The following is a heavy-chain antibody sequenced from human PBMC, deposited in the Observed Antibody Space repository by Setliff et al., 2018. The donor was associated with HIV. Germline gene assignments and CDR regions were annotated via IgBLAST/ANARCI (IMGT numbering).Heavy chain of an antibody. CDR1: GGSISSSGYY. V-gene: IGHV4-31*03. Sequence: SETLSLTCSVSGGSISSSGYYWSWIRQHPGKGLEWLGYIHYSGTTYYSPSLESRLTISIDTSENQFSLLLKSLTAADTAVYYCTREFHRGIPDYFDSWGQGILVTVSS. J-gene: IGHJ4*02. D-gene: IGHD2-2*02. CDR2: IHYSGTT. CDR3: TREFHRGIPDYFDS.